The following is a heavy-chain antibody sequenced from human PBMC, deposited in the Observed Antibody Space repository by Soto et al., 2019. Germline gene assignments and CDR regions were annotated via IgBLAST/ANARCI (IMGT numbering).Heavy chain of an antibody. CDR2: IYHSGST. Sequence: SETLSLTCAVYGYSISSGYYWGWIRQPPGKGLEWIGSIYHSGSTYYNPSLKSRVTISVDTSKNQFSLKLSSVTAADTAVYYCARVPANWNYFDYWGQGTLVTVSS. D-gene: IGHD1-20*01. CDR3: ARVPANWNYFDY. J-gene: IGHJ4*02. V-gene: IGHV4-38-2*01. CDR1: GYSISSGYY.